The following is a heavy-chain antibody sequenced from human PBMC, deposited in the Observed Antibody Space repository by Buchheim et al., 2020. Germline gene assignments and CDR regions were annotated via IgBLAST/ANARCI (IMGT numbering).Heavy chain of an antibody. CDR1: GGSISSGGYY. Sequence: QVQLQDSGPGLVKPSQTLSLTCTVSGGSISSGGYYWSWIRQHPGKGLERIGYIYYSGCTYYNPSLKSRVTISVDPSKHQFSLKLSSVTAADTAVYYCARVLYSSGYYGSWYFDLWGRGTL. D-gene: IGHD3-22*01. J-gene: IGHJ2*01. CDR3: ARVLYSSGYYGSWYFDL. CDR2: IYYSGCT. V-gene: IGHV4-31*03.